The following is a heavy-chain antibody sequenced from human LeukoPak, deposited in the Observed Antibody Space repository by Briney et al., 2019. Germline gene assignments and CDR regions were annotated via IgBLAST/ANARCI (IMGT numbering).Heavy chain of an antibody. CDR1: GFTFSSYA. CDR3: AKVPFYYILTGLLL. J-gene: IGHJ4*02. Sequence: PGGSLRLSCAASGFTFSSYAMSWVRQAPGKGLEWVSAISGSGGSTYYADSVKGRFTISRDNSKNTLYLQMNSLRAEDTAVYYCAKVPFYYILTGLLLWGQGTLVTVSS. D-gene: IGHD3-9*01. V-gene: IGHV3-23*01. CDR2: ISGSGGST.